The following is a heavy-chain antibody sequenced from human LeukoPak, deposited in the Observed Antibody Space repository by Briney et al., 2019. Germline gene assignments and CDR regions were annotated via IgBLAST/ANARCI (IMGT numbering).Heavy chain of an antibody. V-gene: IGHV3-21*01. CDR3: ARARDIVVVPAARRAQAFDY. J-gene: IGHJ4*02. CDR2: ISSSSSYI. Sequence: PGGSLRLSCAASGFTFSTYEMNWVRQAPGKGLEWVSSISSSSSYIYYADSVKGRFTISRDNAKNSLYLQMNSLRAEDTAVYYCARARDIVVVPAARRAQAFDYWGQGTLVTVSS. D-gene: IGHD2-2*01. CDR1: GFTFSTYE.